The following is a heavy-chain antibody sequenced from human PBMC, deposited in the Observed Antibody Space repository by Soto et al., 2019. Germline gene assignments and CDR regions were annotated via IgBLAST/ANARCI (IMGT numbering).Heavy chain of an antibody. CDR2: ISYDGSNK. CDR1: GFTFSSYG. V-gene: IGHV3-30*18. CDR3: AKTKAAKYYYYRMDV. Sequence: PGGSLRLSCAASGFTFSSYGMHWVRQAPGKGLEWVAVISYDGSNKYYADSVKGRFTISRDNSKNTLYLQMNSLRAEDTAVYYCAKTKAAKYYYYRMDVWGQGTTVTVSS. J-gene: IGHJ6*02.